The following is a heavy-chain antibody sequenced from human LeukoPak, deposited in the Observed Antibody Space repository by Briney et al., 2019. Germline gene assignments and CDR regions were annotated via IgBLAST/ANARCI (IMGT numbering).Heavy chain of an antibody. CDR1: VFTFRSYA. Sequence: GGSLSLSCAACVFTFRSYAMSWVRRAPGRGLEWGSALSGWGGRAYYADSVKGRFTISRDNSKNTLYLQMNSLRAEDTAVYCCAKEWQQLVPAFDIWGQGTMVTVSS. V-gene: IGHV3-23*01. D-gene: IGHD6-13*01. CDR2: LSGWGGRA. J-gene: IGHJ3*02. CDR3: AKEWQQLVPAFDI.